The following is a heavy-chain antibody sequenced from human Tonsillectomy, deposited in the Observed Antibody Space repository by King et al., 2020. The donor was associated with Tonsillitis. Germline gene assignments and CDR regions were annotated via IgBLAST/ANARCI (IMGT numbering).Heavy chain of an antibody. CDR2: IKQDGSEK. CDR1: GFTFSNYW. J-gene: IGHJ4*02. D-gene: IGHD3-16*01. CDR3: ARARSRVGTY. V-gene: IGHV3-7*03. Sequence: VQLVESGGGLVQPGGSLRLSCAASGFTFSNYWMTWVRQAPGKGLEWVANIKQDGSEKYYVDSVKGRFTISRDNAKNSLYLLMNSLRAEDTAVYYCARARSRVGTYWGQGTLVTVSS.